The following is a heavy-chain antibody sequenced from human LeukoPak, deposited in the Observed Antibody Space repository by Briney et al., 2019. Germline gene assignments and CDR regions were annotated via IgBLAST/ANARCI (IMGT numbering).Heavy chain of an antibody. CDR2: IDPSDSYT. Sequence: GESRKTPFKRPGYSLTSYRFSWVGQMPGKGLEWMGRIDPSDSYTNYSPSFQGHVTISARMSISTAYLQWSSLKASGTAMYYSARRLHGSGSYELGWFDAWARGPLVTVSS. CDR1: GYSLTSYR. D-gene: IGHD3-10*01. J-gene: IGHJ5*02. V-gene: IGHV5-10-1*01. CDR3: ARRLHGSGSYELGWFDA.